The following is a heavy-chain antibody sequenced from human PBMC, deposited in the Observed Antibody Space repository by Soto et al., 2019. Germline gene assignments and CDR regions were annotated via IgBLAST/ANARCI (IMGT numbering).Heavy chain of an antibody. CDR2: TFYSGTA. Sequence: KPSGTLSLSFVVARDAISSGGYYFSWIGQHPAKGLEWIGYTFYSGTAFDNPSLKGPVTISVETSKNRLSLRLNSVTAADTDVHFCARDMSRYDSWSGYVSTKNRSDPWGQGDLVTVSS. D-gene: IGHD3-3*01. CDR1: RDAISSGGYY. CDR3: ARDMSRYDSWSGYVSTKNRSDP. V-gene: IGHV4-31*11. J-gene: IGHJ5*02.